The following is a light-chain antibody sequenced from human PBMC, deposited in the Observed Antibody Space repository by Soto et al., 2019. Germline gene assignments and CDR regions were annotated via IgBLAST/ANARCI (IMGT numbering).Light chain of an antibody. CDR1: QSVRSSF. Sequence: EIVMTQSPATLSVSPGERATLSCRASQSVRSSFLAWYQQKPGQAPRLLIYDASNRATGIPARFSGSGSGTDFTLTISRLEPEDFAVYYCQQYGSSGTFGQGTKVDFK. CDR3: QQYGSSGT. V-gene: IGKV3-20*01. CDR2: DAS. J-gene: IGKJ1*01.